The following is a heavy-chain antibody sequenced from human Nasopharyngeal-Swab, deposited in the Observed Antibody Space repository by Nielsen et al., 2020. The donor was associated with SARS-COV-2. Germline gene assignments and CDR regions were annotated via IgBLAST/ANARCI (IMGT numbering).Heavy chain of an antibody. CDR3: ARDRGTYGSGWYTNFYHYGMDV. Sequence: SVKVSCKASGGTFSSNAINWVRQAPGQGLEWMGGILPMFGRASYAQKFQGGVTITADKSTSTAYMELSSLQSEDTALYYCARDRGTYGSGWYTNFYHYGMDVWGQGTTVTVSS. V-gene: IGHV1-69*06. D-gene: IGHD6-19*01. J-gene: IGHJ6*02. CDR1: GGTFSSNA. CDR2: ILPMFGRA.